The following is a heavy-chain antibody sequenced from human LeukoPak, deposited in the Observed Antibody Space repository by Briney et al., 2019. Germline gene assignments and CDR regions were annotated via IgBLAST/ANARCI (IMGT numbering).Heavy chain of an antibody. CDR2: ISASGGST. J-gene: IGHJ4*02. CDR1: GFTFSSSA. CDR3: AKDQRRESPHYLDS. Sequence: PGGSLRLSCAASGFTFSSSAMSWVRQVPGKGLEWVSGISASGGSTSYADSVRGRFTISRDNSKNTLYVQMNSLRDEDTAVYYCAKDQRRESPHYLDSWGQGNPGHRLL. V-gene: IGHV3-23*01.